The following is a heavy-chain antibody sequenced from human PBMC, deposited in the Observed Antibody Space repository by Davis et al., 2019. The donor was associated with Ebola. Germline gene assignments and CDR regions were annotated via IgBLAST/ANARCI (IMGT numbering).Heavy chain of an antibody. D-gene: IGHD6-6*01. J-gene: IGHJ4*02. CDR1: GGSISSYY. CDR3: ARFSQLALDY. Sequence: PSETLSLTCTVPGGSISSYYWSWIRQPPGKGLEWIGYIYYSGSTNYNPSLKSRVTISVDTSKNQFSLKLSSVTAADTAVYYCARFSQLALDYWGQGTLVTVSS. V-gene: IGHV4-59*01. CDR2: IYYSGST.